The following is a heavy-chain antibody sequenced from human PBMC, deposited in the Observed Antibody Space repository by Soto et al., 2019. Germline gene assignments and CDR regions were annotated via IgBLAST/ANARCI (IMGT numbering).Heavy chain of an antibody. Sequence: QVQLVKSGAEVKKPGSSVKVSCKASGGTFSRYTISWVRQAPGQGLAWMGRIIPILGIANYAQKFQGRVTITADKSTSTAYMELSSLRSEDTAVYYCASYGAVSYWNYFDYGGQGTLVTFSS. CDR3: ASYGAVSYWNYFDY. D-gene: IGHD3-10*01. CDR2: IIPILGIA. CDR1: GGTFSRYT. J-gene: IGHJ4*02. V-gene: IGHV1-69*02.